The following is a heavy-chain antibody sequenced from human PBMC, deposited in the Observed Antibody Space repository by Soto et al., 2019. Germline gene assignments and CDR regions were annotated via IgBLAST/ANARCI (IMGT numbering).Heavy chain of an antibody. CDR3: ANQKPWIKRPFDY. D-gene: IGHD5-12*01. CDR2: FDPEDGET. V-gene: IGHV1-24*01. CDR1: GYTLTDLS. J-gene: IGHJ4*02. Sequence: ASVTVSCQVSGYTLTDLSMHWVRQAPGKGLEWMGGFDPEDGETIYAQKFQGRVTMTEDTSTDTAYMELSSLRSEDTAVYYCANQKPWIKRPFDYWGQGTLVTVSS.